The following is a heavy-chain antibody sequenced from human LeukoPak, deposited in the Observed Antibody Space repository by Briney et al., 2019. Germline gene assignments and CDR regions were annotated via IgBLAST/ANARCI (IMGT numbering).Heavy chain of an antibody. CDR1: GGSISSYY. Sequence: PSETLSLTCTVSGGSISSYYWSWIRQPPGKGLEWIGYIYYSGSTNYNPSLKSRVTISVDTSKNQFSLHLSSVTAADTAVYYCARQQIYVDTAMVGYFDYWGQGTLVTVSS. CDR3: ARQQIYVDTAMVGYFDY. V-gene: IGHV4-59*01. CDR2: IYYSGST. D-gene: IGHD5-18*01. J-gene: IGHJ4*02.